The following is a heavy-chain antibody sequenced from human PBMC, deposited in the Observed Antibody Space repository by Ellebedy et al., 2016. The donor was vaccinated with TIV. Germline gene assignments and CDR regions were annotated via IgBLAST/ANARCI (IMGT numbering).Heavy chain of an antibody. Sequence: PGGSLRPSCPPSGFRFSIYDMYWVRQAPGSGLEWVAASGSGGDTYYADSVKGRFTISRDNSKNTLYLQMNGLRAENTAVYYCAREFWYPASWGQGTLVTVSS. CDR1: GFRFSIYD. CDR3: AREFWYPAS. CDR2: SGSGGDT. V-gene: IGHV3-13*01. J-gene: IGHJ1*01. D-gene: IGHD6-13*01.